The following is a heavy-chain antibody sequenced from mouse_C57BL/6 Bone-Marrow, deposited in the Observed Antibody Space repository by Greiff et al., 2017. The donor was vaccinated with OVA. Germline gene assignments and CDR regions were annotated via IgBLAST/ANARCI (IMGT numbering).Heavy chain of an antibody. J-gene: IGHJ3*01. D-gene: IGHD2-5*01. CDR3: AIGSKFAY. Sequence: VQLQQSGAELARPGASVKLSCKASGYTFTSYGISWVKQRTGQGLEWIGEIYPRSGNTYYNEKFKGKATLTADKSSSTAYMALRSLTSEDSAVYFCAIGSKFAYWGQGTLVTVSA. V-gene: IGHV1-81*01. CDR1: GYTFTSYG. CDR2: IYPRSGNT.